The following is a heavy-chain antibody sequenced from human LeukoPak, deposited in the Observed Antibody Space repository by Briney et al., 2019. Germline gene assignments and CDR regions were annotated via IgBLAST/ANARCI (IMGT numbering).Heavy chain of an antibody. V-gene: IGHV3-48*01. J-gene: IGHJ4*02. CDR1: GFNYSSYT. CDR3: ARVGGTWFWLDH. Sequence: HPGGSLRLSCAASGFNYSSYTMNWVRQAPGMGLEWLSYISASRGITYYADSVKGRFTISRDNSKSTLYLQMNSLRVEDTALYYCARVGGTWFWLDHWGQGTLVTVSS. D-gene: IGHD6-13*01. CDR2: ISASRGIT.